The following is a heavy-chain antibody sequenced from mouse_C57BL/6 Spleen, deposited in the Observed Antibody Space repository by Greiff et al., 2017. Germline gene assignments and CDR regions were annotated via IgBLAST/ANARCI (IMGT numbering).Heavy chain of an antibody. V-gene: IGHV5-17*01. CDR3: ARAHYYGSSHWYFDV. CDR2: ISSGSSTI. D-gene: IGHD1-1*01. CDR1: GFTFSDYG. Sequence: EVKLMESGGGLVKPGGSLKLSCAASGFTFSDYGMHWVRQAPETGLEWVAYISSGSSTIYYADTVKGRFTISRDNAKNNLFLQMTSLRSEDTAMYYCARAHYYGSSHWYFDVWGTGTTVTVSS. J-gene: IGHJ1*03.